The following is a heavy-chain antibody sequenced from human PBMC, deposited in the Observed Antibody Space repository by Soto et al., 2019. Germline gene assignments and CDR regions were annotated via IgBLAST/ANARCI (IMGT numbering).Heavy chain of an antibody. D-gene: IGHD6-6*01. J-gene: IGHJ4*02. CDR2: MNPNSGNT. CDR3: ARGQRSSSTFDY. V-gene: IGHV1-8*01. CDR1: GYTVTSSD. Sequence: QVQLVQSGAEVKKPGASVKVSCKASGYTVTSSDINWVRQATGQGLEWMGWMNPNSGNTGYAQKFQGRVTMTRNTSISTAYMELSSLRSEVTAVYYCARGQRSSSTFDYWGQGTLVTVSS.